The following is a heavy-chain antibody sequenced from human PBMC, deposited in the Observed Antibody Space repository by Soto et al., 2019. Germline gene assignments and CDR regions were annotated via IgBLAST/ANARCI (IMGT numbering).Heavy chain of an antibody. CDR1: GYTFTSYA. V-gene: IGHV1-3*05. J-gene: IGHJ2*01. Sequence: QVQLVQSGAEEKKPGASVKVSCKASGYTFTSYAMHWVRQAPGQRLEWMGWIHADNGNTKYSQKFQGRVTITRDTSGSTAYMERSSLRSEYTAVYYGATHGHSGGYAVFDLWGRGTLVTVSS. CDR2: IHADNGNT. D-gene: IGHD1-26*01. CDR3: ATHGHSGGYAVFDL.